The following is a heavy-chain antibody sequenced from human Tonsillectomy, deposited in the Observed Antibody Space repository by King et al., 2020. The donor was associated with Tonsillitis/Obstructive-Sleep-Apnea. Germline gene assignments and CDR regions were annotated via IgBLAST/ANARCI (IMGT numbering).Heavy chain of an antibody. J-gene: IGHJ4*02. CDR3: ARRVDYDCWRERDGYHFDY. CDR1: GYSFTNYW. CDR2: IFPGDSDT. Sequence: QLVQSGEEVKKPGESLKISCKGSGYSFTNYWIGWVRQMPGKGLEWMGIIFPGDSDTRYSPSFQGQVTISADKSISTAYLQWSSLKASDTAIYYCARRVDYDCWRERDGYHFDYWGQGTLVTVSS. V-gene: IGHV5-51*03. D-gene: IGHD3/OR15-3a*01.